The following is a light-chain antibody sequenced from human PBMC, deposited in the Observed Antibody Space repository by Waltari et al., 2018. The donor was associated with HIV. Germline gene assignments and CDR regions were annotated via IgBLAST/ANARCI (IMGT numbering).Light chain of an antibody. Sequence: DFVLTQSPDSLAVSLGERATIDCKSSQSVFETPVNKNHLAWYQQKPGQPPKLLIYSASTRESGVPDRFSGSVSETDFTLTISSLQAEDVAVYYCQQYFTTPLYTFGQGTKVEIK. J-gene: IGKJ2*01. V-gene: IGKV4-1*01. CDR1: QSVFETPVNKNH. CDR3: QQYFTTPLYT. CDR2: SAS.